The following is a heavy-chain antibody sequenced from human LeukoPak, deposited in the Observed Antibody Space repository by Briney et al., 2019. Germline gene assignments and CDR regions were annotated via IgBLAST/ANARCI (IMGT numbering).Heavy chain of an antibody. J-gene: IGHJ5*02. CDR2: INHSGST. CDR3: ARHWDIVPTWGRWFGP. CDR1: GGSFSGYY. V-gene: IGHV4-34*01. D-gene: IGHD5-12*01. Sequence: SETLSLTCAVYGGSFSGYYWSWIRQPPGKGLEWIGEINHSGSTNYNPSLKSRVTTFLDTSKNQFFLTLTSVTAADTAVYYCARHWDIVPTWGRWFGPWGQGTLVTVS.